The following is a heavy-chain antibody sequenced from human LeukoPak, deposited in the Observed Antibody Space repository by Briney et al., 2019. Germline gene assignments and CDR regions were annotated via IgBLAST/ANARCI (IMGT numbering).Heavy chain of an antibody. Sequence: GGSLRLSCGASGFTLSEYWMTWVRQAPGRGPEWVANIKGDGTKFYYVDSVKGRFTISRDNDKNSLYLQMNNLRVEDTAVYHCARDGSCFDFWGQGALVTVSS. CDR2: IKGDGTKF. V-gene: IGHV3-7*01. D-gene: IGHD6-19*01. J-gene: IGHJ4*02. CDR1: GFTLSEYW. CDR3: ARDGSCFDF.